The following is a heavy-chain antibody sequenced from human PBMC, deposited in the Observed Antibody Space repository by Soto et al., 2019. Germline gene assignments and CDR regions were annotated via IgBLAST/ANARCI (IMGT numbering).Heavy chain of an antibody. V-gene: IGHV1-8*01. CDR1: GYTFTSYD. CDR2: MNPNSGNT. Sequence: ASVKVSCKASGYTFTSYDINWVRQATGQGLEWMGWMNPNSGNTGYAQKFQGRVTMTRNTSISTAYMELSSLRSEDTAVYYCASLGGYKSPYYYGMDVWGQGTTVTVAS. CDR3: ASLGGYKSPYYYGMDV. D-gene: IGHD5-12*01. J-gene: IGHJ6*02.